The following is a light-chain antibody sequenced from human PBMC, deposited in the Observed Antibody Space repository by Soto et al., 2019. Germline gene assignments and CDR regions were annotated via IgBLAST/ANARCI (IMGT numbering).Light chain of an antibody. Sequence: DIQMTQSPSSLSASVGDRVTITCRASQSISSYLHWYQQKPGKAPKLLIYAASRLQIGVASRFSGSGSGTAFTLTISSLQPEDFATYYCQQSYSTPYTFDQGTKLEI. J-gene: IGKJ2*01. CDR3: QQSYSTPYT. CDR2: AAS. V-gene: IGKV1-39*01. CDR1: QSISSY.